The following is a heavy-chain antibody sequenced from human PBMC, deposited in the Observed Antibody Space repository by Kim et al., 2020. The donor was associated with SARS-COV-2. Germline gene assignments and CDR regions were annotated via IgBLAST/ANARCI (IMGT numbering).Heavy chain of an antibody. V-gene: IGHV3-23*01. CDR1: GFTFRDNA. D-gene: IGHD2-15*01. Sequence: GGSLRLSCATSGFTFRDNAMSWVRQAPGKGLEWVSTITGSGDGTYYVDSVKGRFTISRDNSNNMLYLQMNSLRAGDTAVYYCAKDQKGYCSGGSCYYWGQGTLVTVSS. CDR2: ITGSGDGT. J-gene: IGHJ4*02. CDR3: AKDQKGYCSGGSCYY.